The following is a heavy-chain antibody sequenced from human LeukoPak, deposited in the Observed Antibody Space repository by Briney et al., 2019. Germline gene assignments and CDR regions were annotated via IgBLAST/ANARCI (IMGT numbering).Heavy chain of an antibody. J-gene: IGHJ2*01. Sequence: SETLSLTCAVYGGSFSGYYWSWIRQPPGKGLEWIGEVNHSGSTNYNPSLKSRVTISVDTSKNQFSLKLSSVTAADTAVYYCARHPFGPRKNYYGSGSYRGPRWYFDLWGRGTLVTVSS. D-gene: IGHD3-10*01. V-gene: IGHV4-34*01. CDR3: ARHPFGPRKNYYGSGSYRGPRWYFDL. CDR2: VNHSGST. CDR1: GGSFSGYY.